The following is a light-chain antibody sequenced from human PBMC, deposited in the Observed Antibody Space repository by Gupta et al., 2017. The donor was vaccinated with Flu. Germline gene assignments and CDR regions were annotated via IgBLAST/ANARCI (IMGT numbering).Light chain of an antibody. J-gene: IGKJ1*01. CDR2: RAS. CDR1: ESSSIW. Sequence: DIQMTQSPSTLSASVGARVTITCRASESSSIWVAWYQQKAGKAPNVLFYRASDLEGGVPSRCGGGGSGKVFTLTISRVQADYVATYYGQRYKWDPLTFGRGTKV. CDR3: QRYKWDPLT. V-gene: IGKV1-5*03.